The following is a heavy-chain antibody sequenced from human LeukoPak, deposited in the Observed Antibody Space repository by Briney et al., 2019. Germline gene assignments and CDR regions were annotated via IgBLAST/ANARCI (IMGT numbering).Heavy chain of an antibody. CDR1: GGAISSGSYY. D-gene: IGHD3-10*01. Sequence: SETLSLTCIVSGGAISSGSYYWSWIRQPPGKGLEWIGYIYYSGSTNYNPSLKSRATISVDTSKNQFSLKLSSVTAADTAVYYCARVIGGYGSGSYYRFDYWGQGTLVTVSS. CDR2: IYYSGST. J-gene: IGHJ4*02. V-gene: IGHV4-61*01. CDR3: ARVIGGYGSGSYYRFDY.